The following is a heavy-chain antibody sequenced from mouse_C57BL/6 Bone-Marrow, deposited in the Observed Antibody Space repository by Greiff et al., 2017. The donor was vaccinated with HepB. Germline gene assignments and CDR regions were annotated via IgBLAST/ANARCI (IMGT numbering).Heavy chain of an antibody. CDR1: GYTFTSYG. CDR2: IYPRSGNT. V-gene: IGHV1-81*01. D-gene: IGHD1-1*01. J-gene: IGHJ2*01. Sequence: VMLVESGAELARPGASVKLSCKASGYTFTSYGISWVKQRTGQGLEWIGEIYPRSGNTYYNEKFKGKATLTADKSSSTAYMELRSLTSEDSAVYFCARSSYYGSSYEYWGQGTTLTVSS. CDR3: ARSSYYGSSYEY.